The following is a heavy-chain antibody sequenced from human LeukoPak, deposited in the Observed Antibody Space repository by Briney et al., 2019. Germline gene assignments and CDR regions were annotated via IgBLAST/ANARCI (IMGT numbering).Heavy chain of an antibody. CDR1: GFTFDDYA. CDR3: AKDSISYSSHFDY. CDR2: ISWNSGSI. V-gene: IGHV3-9*01. Sequence: PGGSLRLSCAASGFTFDDYAMHWVRQAPGKGLEWVSGISWNSGSIGYADSVKGRFTISRDNAKNSLYLQMNSLRAEDTALYYCAKDSISYSSHFDYWGQGTLVTVSS. J-gene: IGHJ4*02. D-gene: IGHD2-15*01.